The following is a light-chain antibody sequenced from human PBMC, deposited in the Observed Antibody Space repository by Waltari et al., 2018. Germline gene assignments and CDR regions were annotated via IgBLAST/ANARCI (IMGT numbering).Light chain of an antibody. CDR3: MQGTHWPPT. CDR1: QSPVYSAGNTH. CDR2: KVS. V-gene: IGKV2-30*01. Sequence: DVGMTQSPLSLPVTLGQPASISCTFCQSPVYSAGNTHLNWFQPWPGQAPRRLIYKVSSRDSGVPDRCSGSGSGTDFTLKISRVEAEDVGVYYCMQGTHWPPTFGGGPKVEIK. J-gene: IGKJ4*01.